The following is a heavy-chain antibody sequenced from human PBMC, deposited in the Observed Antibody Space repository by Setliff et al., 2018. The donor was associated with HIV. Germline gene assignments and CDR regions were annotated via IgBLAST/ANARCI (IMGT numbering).Heavy chain of an antibody. D-gene: IGHD5-18*01. V-gene: IGHV3-7*04. CDR2: IKQDGSKA. CDR1: ELTFSNYA. CDR3: ARDDSNGNTDAFDI. Sequence: AGGSLRLSCAASELTFSNYAMTWVRQAPGKGLEWVADIKQDGSKAYYMDSVKGRFTISRDNPKNSLYLQMTSLRAEDTAVYYCARDDSNGNTDAFDIWGQGTTVTVSS. J-gene: IGHJ3*02.